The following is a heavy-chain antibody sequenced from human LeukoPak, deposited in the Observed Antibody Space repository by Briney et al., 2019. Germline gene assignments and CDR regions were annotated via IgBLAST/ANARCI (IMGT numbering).Heavy chain of an antibody. Sequence: ASVKVSCKASGYTFTTYGFGWVRQAPGQGLEWMGWISAYNGNTNYAQKLQGRVTMTTDTSTSTAYMELRSLRSDDTAVYYCAREYSSSWAYYYYYYMDVWGKGTTVTVSS. D-gene: IGHD6-6*01. CDR3: AREYSSSWAYYYYYYMDV. CDR1: GYTFTTYG. CDR2: ISAYNGNT. J-gene: IGHJ6*03. V-gene: IGHV1-18*01.